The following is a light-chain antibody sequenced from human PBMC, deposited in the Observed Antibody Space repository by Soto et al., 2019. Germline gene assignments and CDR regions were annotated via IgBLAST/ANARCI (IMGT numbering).Light chain of an antibody. J-gene: IGKJ4*01. Sequence: EIVMIQAPATPSVSPGEKATISCRASQSVSSNLAWYQQKPGQAPRLLIYGASTRATGIPARFSGSGSGTEFTLTISSLQSEDFAVYYCQQYNNWPPLTFGGGTKMDIK. CDR1: QSVSSN. CDR3: QQYNNWPPLT. V-gene: IGKV3-15*01. CDR2: GAS.